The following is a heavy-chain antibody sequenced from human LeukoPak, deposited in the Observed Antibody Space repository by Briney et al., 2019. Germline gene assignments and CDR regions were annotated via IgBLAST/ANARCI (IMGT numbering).Heavy chain of an antibody. CDR2: ISGSGGST. J-gene: IGHJ4*02. V-gene: IGHV3-23*01. CDR3: AKVGYCSSTSCPNDY. Sequence: GGSLRLSRAASGFTFSDYYMSWIGQAPGKGLEWVSAISGSGGSTYYADSVKGRFTISRDNSKNTLYLQMNSLRAEDTAVYYCAKVGYCSSTSCPNDYWGQGTLVTVSS. CDR1: GFTFSDYY. D-gene: IGHD2-2*01.